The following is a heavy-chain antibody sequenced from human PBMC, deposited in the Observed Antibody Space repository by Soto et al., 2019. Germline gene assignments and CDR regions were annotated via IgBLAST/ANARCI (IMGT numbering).Heavy chain of an antibody. CDR1: GFTFSSYA. Sequence: GSLRLSCAASGFTFSSYAMHWVRQAPGKGLEWVAVISYDGSNKYYADSVKGRFTISRDNSKNTLYLQMNSLRAEDTAVYYCARDNDRVNGDTFDYWGQGTLVTVSS. V-gene: IGHV3-30-3*01. D-gene: IGHD4-17*01. J-gene: IGHJ4*02. CDR2: ISYDGSNK. CDR3: ARDNDRVNGDTFDY.